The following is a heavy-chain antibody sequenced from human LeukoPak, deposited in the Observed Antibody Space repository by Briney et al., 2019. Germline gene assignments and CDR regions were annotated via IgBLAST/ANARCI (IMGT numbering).Heavy chain of an antibody. CDR3: ARDFPEPYSSGWSNWFDP. J-gene: IGHJ5*02. CDR2: ISYDGSNK. V-gene: IGHV3-30-3*01. D-gene: IGHD6-19*01. CDR1: GFTFSSYA. Sequence: QPGRSLRLSCAASGFTFSSYAMHWVRQAPGKGLEWVAVISYDGSNKYYADSVKGRFTISRDNSKNTLYLQMNSLRAEDTAVYYCARDFPEPYSSGWSNWFDPWGQGTLVTVSS.